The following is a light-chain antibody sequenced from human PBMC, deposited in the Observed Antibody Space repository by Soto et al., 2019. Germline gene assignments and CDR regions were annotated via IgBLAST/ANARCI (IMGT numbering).Light chain of an antibody. V-gene: IGLV1-51*01. Sequence: QSVLTQPPSVSAAPGQKVTISCSGSSSNIGNNYVSWYQHLPGTAPKLLIYDTAQRATGVPDRFSGSRSGTSASLTISGLQSDDEAEYHCAAWDDSLNGPVFGGGTKLTVL. CDR1: SSNIGNNY. CDR3: AAWDDSLNGPV. CDR2: DTA. J-gene: IGLJ2*01.